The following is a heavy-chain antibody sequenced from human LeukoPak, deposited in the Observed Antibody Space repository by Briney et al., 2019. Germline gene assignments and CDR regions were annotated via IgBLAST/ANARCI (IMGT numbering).Heavy chain of an antibody. V-gene: IGHV3-15*01. CDR2: IKSKTDGGTT. CDR1: GFTFTTAW. J-gene: IGHJ5*02. D-gene: IGHD1-26*01. Sequence: GGSLRLSCAASGFTFTTAWMSWVRQAPGKGLEWVGRIKSKTDGGTTDYAAPVKGRFTISRDDSKNTLYLQMNSLRAEDTAVYYCAKDRYIVGATNWFDPWGQGTLVTVSS. CDR3: AKDRYIVGATNWFDP.